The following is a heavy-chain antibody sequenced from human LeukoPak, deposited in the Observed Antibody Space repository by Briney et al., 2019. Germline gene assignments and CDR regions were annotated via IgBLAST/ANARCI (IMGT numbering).Heavy chain of an antibody. CDR3: ARALRTKNDY. D-gene: IGHD1-14*01. J-gene: IGHJ4*02. V-gene: IGHV4-34*01. CDR2: INHSGST. CDR1: GGSFSGYY. Sequence: SETLSLTCAVYGGSFSGYYWSWIRQPPGKGLEWIGEINHSGSTNYYPSLKSRVTISVDTSKNQFSLKLSSVTAADTAVYYCARALRTKNDYWGQGTLVTVSS.